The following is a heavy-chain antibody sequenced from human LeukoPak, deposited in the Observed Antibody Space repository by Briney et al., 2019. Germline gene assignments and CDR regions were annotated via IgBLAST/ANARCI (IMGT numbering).Heavy chain of an antibody. D-gene: IGHD3-10*01. J-gene: IGHJ4*02. CDR2: KKQDGSEK. Sequence: PGGSLRLSCAASGFTFSSYWMSWVRQAPGKGLEWVANKKQDGSEKYYVDSVKGRFTISRDNAKNSLYLQMNSLRAEDTAVYYCAREVLLWFGGVGFDYWGQGTLVTVSS. V-gene: IGHV3-7*01. CDR3: AREVLLWFGGVGFDY. CDR1: GFTFSSYW.